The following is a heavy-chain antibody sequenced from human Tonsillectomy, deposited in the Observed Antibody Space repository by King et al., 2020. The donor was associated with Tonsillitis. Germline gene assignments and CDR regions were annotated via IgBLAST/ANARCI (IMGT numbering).Heavy chain of an antibody. CDR1: GFNLNSFW. Sequence: VQLVGSGGGLVQPGRSLRLSCAASGFNLNSFWMTWVRQAPGKGLEWVANINRDGSVEHYVDSVKGRFTISRDNAKNSLYLQMNSLRPEDTAVYYCARDFSYCVSRTCYDAFDVWGQGTMVTVSS. CDR3: ARDFSYCVSRTCYDAFDV. CDR2: INRDGSVE. D-gene: IGHD2-21*01. J-gene: IGHJ3*01. V-gene: IGHV3-7*01.